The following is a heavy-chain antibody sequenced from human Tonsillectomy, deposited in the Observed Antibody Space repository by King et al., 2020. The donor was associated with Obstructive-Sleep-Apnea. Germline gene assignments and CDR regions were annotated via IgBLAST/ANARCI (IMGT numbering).Heavy chain of an antibody. CDR1: GYSISSDYY. CDR2: IYHSGST. Sequence: VQLQESGPGLVKPSETLSLTCTVSGYSISSDYYWGWIRQPPGKGLEWIATIYHSGSTYYNPSLKSRVTISVDTSKNQFSLRLRSVTAADTAVYYCARVGPSQTDYWGQGTLVTVPS. J-gene: IGHJ4*02. D-gene: IGHD3-16*01. V-gene: IGHV4-38-2*02. CDR3: ARVGPSQTDY.